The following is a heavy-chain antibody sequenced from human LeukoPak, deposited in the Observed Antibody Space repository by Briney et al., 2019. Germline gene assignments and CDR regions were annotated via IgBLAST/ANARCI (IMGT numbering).Heavy chain of an antibody. CDR2: IYTSGST. D-gene: IGHD5-18*01. J-gene: IGHJ4*02. CDR1: GGSISSYY. Sequence: PSETLSLTCTVSGGSISSYYWSWIRQPAGKGLEWIGRIYTSGSTNYNPSLKSRVTISVDTSKNQFSLKLSSVTAADTAVYYCARGPLGHTAMVRSDYWGQGTLVTVSS. V-gene: IGHV4-4*07. CDR3: ARGPLGHTAMVRSDY.